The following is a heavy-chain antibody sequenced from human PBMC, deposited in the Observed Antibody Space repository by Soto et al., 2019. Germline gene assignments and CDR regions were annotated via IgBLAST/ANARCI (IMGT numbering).Heavy chain of an antibody. V-gene: IGHV3-23*01. Sequence: GSLRLACAASGFTFSSYAMSWVRQAPGKGLEWVSAISGSGGSTYYAYSVKGRFTISRDNSKKTLYLQMNSLIAEDTAVYYCAPSTGIQYPPDYWGQGTLVTVSS. J-gene: IGHJ4*02. D-gene: IGHD5-18*01. CDR1: GFTFSSYA. CDR3: APSTGIQYPPDY. CDR2: ISGSGGST.